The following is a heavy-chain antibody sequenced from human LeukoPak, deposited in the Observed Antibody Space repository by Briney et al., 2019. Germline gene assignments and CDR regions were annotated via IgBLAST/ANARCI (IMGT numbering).Heavy chain of an antibody. Sequence: GGSLRLSCAAAGFTFSHYGMHWVRQAPGKGLEWVAVICSDGTNQYYGYSVKGRFTISGDDFGNTVYLQMNSLGPGETGAYYWAKDAQRGFDYSNSLQCWGEGTPVTVPP. V-gene: IGHV3-33*06. J-gene: IGHJ4*02. D-gene: IGHD4-11*01. CDR2: ICSDGTNQ. CDR1: GFTFSHYG. CDR3: AKDAQRGFDYSNSLQC.